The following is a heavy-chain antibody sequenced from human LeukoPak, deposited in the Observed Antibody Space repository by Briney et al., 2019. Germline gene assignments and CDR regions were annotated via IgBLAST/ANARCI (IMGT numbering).Heavy chain of an antibody. CDR3: ANTFYDCRNYGWFDP. Sequence: GGSRRLSCAASGFTFSNYAMSWVRQAPGKGLEWVSIISGSGDSTYYADSVKGRFTISRDNSKNTLYLQMNSLRADDTAVYYCANTFYDCRNYGWFDPWGQGTLVTVSS. J-gene: IGHJ5*02. CDR1: GFTFSNYA. V-gene: IGHV3-23*01. D-gene: IGHD4-11*01. CDR2: ISGSGDST.